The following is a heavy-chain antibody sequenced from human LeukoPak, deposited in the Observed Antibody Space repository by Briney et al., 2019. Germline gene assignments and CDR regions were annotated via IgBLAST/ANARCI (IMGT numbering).Heavy chain of an antibody. CDR2: INAGNGNT. Sequence: ASVKVSCKASGYTFTSYATHWVRQAPGQRLEWMGWINAGNGNTKYSQKFQGKVTITRDTSASTAYMELSSLRSEDTAVYYCARETESYSSEFDPWGQGTLVTVSS. D-gene: IGHD3-16*01. CDR3: ARETESYSSEFDP. V-gene: IGHV1-3*01. J-gene: IGHJ5*02. CDR1: GYTFTSYA.